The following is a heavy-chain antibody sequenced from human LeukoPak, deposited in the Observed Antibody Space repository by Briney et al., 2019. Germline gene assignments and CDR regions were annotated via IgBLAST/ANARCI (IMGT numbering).Heavy chain of an antibody. D-gene: IGHD3-22*01. CDR2: IIPISGTA. V-gene: IGHV1-69*05. Sequence: SVKVSCKASGGTFSSYAISWVRQAPGQGLEWMGRIIPISGTANYAQKFQGRVTITTDESTSTAYMELSSLRSEDTAVYCCAQYYYDSSGYYSGHDYWGQGTLVTVSS. J-gene: IGHJ4*02. CDR3: AQYYYDSSGYYSGHDY. CDR1: GGTFSSYA.